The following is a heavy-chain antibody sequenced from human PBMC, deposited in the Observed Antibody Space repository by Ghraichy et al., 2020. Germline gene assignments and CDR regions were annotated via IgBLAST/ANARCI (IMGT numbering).Heavy chain of an antibody. Sequence: SETLSLTCTVSGGSISSSSYYWGWIRQPPGKGLEWIGSIYYSGSTYYNPSLKSRVTISVDTPKNQFSLKLSSVTAADTAVYYCARHRLAAALCRFDPWGQGTLVTVSS. V-gene: IGHV4-39*01. D-gene: IGHD6-13*01. CDR1: GGSISSSSYY. CDR3: ARHRLAAALCRFDP. J-gene: IGHJ5*02. CDR2: IYYSGST.